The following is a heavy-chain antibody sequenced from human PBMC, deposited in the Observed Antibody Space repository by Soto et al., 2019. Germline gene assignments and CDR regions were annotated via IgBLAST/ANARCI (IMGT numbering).Heavy chain of an antibody. V-gene: IGHV4-61*08. D-gene: IGHD6-19*01. Sequence: SETLSLTCSVSCGSVGSDAYYWSWIRQPPGKTLEWIGFILSGGGTSTNPSLRSRLSISVDTSRNQFSLRLTSVTASDTGVYFCAKGFSSGWYVDSWGRGTLVTVSS. J-gene: IGHJ4*02. CDR2: ILSGGGT. CDR1: CGSVGSDAYY. CDR3: AKGFSSGWYVDS.